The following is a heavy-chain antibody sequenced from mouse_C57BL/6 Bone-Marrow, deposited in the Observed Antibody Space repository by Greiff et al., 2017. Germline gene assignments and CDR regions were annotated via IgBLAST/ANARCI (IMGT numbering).Heavy chain of an antibody. J-gene: IGHJ2*01. CDR3: ARGVTTGDVYYFDY. V-gene: IGHV1-72*01. D-gene: IGHD2-2*01. CDR1: GYTFTSYW. Sequence: VQLPQPGAEIVKPGASVKLSCKASGYTFTSYWMHWVQQRPGRGLEWIGRIDPNSGGTKYNEKFKSKATLTVDKPSSTAYMQLSSLTSEDSAVYYCARGVTTGDVYYFDYWGQGTTLTVSS. CDR2: IDPNSGGT.